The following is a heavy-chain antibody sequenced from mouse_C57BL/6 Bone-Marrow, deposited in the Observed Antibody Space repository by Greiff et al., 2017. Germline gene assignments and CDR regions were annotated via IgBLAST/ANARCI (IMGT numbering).Heavy chain of an antibody. CDR1: GYSFTGYY. CDR2: INPSTGGT. J-gene: IGHJ2*01. Sequence: EVKLQQSGPELVKPGASVKISCKASGYSFTGYYMNWVKQSPEKSLEWIGEINPSTGGTTYNQKFKAKATLTVDKSSSTAYMQLKSLTSEDSAVYYCARYYYGLDYWGQGTTLTVSS. D-gene: IGHD1-1*01. V-gene: IGHV1-42*01. CDR3: ARYYYGLDY.